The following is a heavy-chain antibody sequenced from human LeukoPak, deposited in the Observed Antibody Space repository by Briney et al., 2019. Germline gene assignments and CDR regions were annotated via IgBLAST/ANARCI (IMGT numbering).Heavy chain of an antibody. CDR3: AKASDPYSSGWYDLDYFDY. Sequence: GGSLRLSCAASGFTFSSYAMSWVRQAPGKGLEWVSAISGSGGSTYYADSVKGRFTISRDNSKNTLYLQMNSLRAEDTAVYYCAKASDPYSSGWYDLDYFDYWGQGTLVTVSS. D-gene: IGHD6-19*01. V-gene: IGHV3-23*01. J-gene: IGHJ4*02. CDR1: GFTFSSYA. CDR2: ISGSGGST.